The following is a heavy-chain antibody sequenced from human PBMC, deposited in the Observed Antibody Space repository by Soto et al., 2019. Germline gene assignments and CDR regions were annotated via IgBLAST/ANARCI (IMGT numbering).Heavy chain of an antibody. V-gene: IGHV1-69*01. D-gene: IGHD1-26*01. CDR2: IIHIFGTT. J-gene: IGHJ4*02. CDR1: GGTFSTYA. CDR3: TRGVGAYYYDY. Sequence: QVQLVQSGAEVKKPGSSVKVSCKASGGTFSTYAITWVRQAPGQGRAGLGGIIHIFGTTSYARKFQGRVTITAGEATSTVLTELSSLTSEDRVVYYVTRGVGAYYYDYWGPGKRVTVSS.